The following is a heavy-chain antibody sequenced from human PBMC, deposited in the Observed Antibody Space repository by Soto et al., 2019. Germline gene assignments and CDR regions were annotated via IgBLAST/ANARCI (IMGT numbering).Heavy chain of an antibody. J-gene: IGHJ6*02. Sequence: PGESLKISCKGSGYSFSSYWLDWVRQMSGEGLEWMGIIYPSDSDTRYSPSFQGQVTISADKSIYTAYLQWSSLKASDTAMYYCASPSRYYYGMDVWGQGTTVTVSS. CDR1: GYSFSSYW. V-gene: IGHV5-51*01. CDR3: ASPSRYYYGMDV. CDR2: IYPSDSDT.